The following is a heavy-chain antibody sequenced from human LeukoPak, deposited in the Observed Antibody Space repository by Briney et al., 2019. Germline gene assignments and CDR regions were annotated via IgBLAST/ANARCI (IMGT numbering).Heavy chain of an antibody. CDR3: ARESYDFCFDN. Sequence: SETLSLTCTVSGGSISTYYWSWIRQPAGKGLEWIGRIFTSGVTNYNPSLKSRFTMSVDTSKNQFSLNLNSATAADTAVYFCARESYDFCFDNWGQGTLVTVSS. CDR2: IFTSGVT. J-gene: IGHJ4*02. V-gene: IGHV4-4*07. D-gene: IGHD3-3*01. CDR1: GGSISTYY.